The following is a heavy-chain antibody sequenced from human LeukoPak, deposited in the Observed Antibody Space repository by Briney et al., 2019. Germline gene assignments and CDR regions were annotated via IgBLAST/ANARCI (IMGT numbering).Heavy chain of an antibody. V-gene: IGHV3-48*03. CDR3: ARVAWLPQGRSYYYYMDV. Sequence: GGSLRLSCAASGFTFSSYEMNWVRQAPGKGLEWVSYISSSGSTIYYADSVQGRFTISRDNAKNSLYLQMNSLRAEDTAVYYCARVAWLPQGRSYYYYMDVWGKGTTVTVSS. J-gene: IGHJ6*03. CDR2: ISSSGSTI. D-gene: IGHD6-19*01. CDR1: GFTFSSYE.